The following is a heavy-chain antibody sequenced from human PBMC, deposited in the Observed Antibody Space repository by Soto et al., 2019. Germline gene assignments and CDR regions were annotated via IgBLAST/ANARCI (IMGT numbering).Heavy chain of an antibody. Sequence: QVQLQESGPGLVKPSQTLSLTCTVSGGSISSGGYYWSWIRQHPGKGLEWIGYIYYNGDTYYNQSLKSRVSISIDTSKNQFSLRLTSVTAADTAVYYCARSHRDNWGSPDYFDYWGQGTLVTVSS. D-gene: IGHD7-27*01. CDR1: GGSISSGGYY. J-gene: IGHJ4*02. CDR3: ARSHRDNWGSPDYFDY. CDR2: IYYNGDT. V-gene: IGHV4-31*03.